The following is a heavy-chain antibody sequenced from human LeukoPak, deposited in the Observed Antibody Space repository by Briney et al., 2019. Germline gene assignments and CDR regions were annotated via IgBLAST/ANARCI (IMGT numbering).Heavy chain of an antibody. CDR2: INHSGST. J-gene: IGHJ6*02. CDR3: ARDLPYSFGYSYLVPTDGMDV. V-gene: IGHV4-34*01. CDR1: GGSFSGYY. Sequence: SETLSLTCAVYGGSFSGYYWSWIRQPPGKGLEWIGEINHSGSTNYNPSLKSRVTISVDTSKNQFSLKLSSVTAADTAVYYCARDLPYSFGYSYLVPTDGMDVWGQGTTVTVSS. D-gene: IGHD5-18*01.